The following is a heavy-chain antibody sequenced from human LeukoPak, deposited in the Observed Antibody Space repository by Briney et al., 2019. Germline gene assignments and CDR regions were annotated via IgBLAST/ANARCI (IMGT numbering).Heavy chain of an antibody. D-gene: IGHD2-2*01. J-gene: IGHJ5*02. Sequence: PGGSLRLSFAASGFTFNNAWMSWVRQAPGKGPEGVGRIKSKTDGGTTDYAAPVKGRFTISRDDSKNPLYLQMNSLKPEDTAVYYWTTDLGSTVAWGQGTLVTVSS. CDR1: GFTFNNAW. CDR3: TTDLGSTVA. CDR2: IKSKTDGGTT. V-gene: IGHV3-15*01.